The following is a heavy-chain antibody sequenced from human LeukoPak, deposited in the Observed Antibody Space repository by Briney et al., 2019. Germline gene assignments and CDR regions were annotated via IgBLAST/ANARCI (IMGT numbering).Heavy chain of an antibody. CDR2: IYHSGST. CDR1: GYSISSGHY. Sequence: NPSETLSLTCTVSGYSISSGHYWGWIRQPPGKALEWIGSIYHSGSTYYNPSLKSRVTISVDTSKNQFFLRLSSVTAADTAVYDCARPVEMATDDAFDIWGQGTMVTVSP. D-gene: IGHD5-24*01. V-gene: IGHV4-38-2*02. CDR3: ARPVEMATDDAFDI. J-gene: IGHJ3*02.